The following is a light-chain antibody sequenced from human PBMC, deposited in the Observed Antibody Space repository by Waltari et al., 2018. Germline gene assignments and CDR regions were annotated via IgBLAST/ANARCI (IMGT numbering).Light chain of an antibody. Sequence: EVVVTQSPLSLPVTLGQAASISCRSSQSLVHSDGNTHLTWFQQRPGQSPRRLIYRVSKRDSCGPDRCSGSGSGTDFTLKISRVEAEDLGVYYCMQGTHLPYTFGQGTKLDI. V-gene: IGKV2-30*02. CDR3: MQGTHLPYT. CDR1: QSLVHSDGNTH. J-gene: IGKJ2*01. CDR2: RVS.